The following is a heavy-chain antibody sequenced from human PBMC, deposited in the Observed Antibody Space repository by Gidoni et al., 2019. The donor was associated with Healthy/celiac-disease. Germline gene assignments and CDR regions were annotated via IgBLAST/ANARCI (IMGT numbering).Heavy chain of an antibody. CDR2: TYYRAKWYN. CDR1: GDSVSSNSSA. J-gene: IGHJ3*02. V-gene: IGHV6-1*01. D-gene: IGHD4-17*01. Sequence: QVQLQQSGPGLVKSSQTLSLTCAISGDSVSSNSSAWNWIRQYQSRGLEWLGRTYYRAKWYNDDAVSGKSRITINPDTSKNQFSLQLNSVTPEDTAVYYCARRIGVGTVRTKPHDAFDIWGQGTMVTVSS. CDR3: ARRIGVGTVRTKPHDAFDI.